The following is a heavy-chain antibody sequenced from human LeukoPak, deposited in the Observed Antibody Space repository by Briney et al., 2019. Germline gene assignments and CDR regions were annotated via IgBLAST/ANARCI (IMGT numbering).Heavy chain of an antibody. J-gene: IGHJ3*01. D-gene: IGHD1-26*01. CDR2: VYPGDSDT. CDR3: ARQAPRYSGTYYAFDL. Sequence: GASLKISCKAPGYTFTSYWIGWVRQMPGNGLEWMGIVYPGDSDTRYSPSFQGQVTISADKSISTAYLQWSSLKAADTAMYYCARQAPRYSGTYYAFDLWGQGTMVTVSS. V-gene: IGHV5-51*01. CDR1: GYTFTSYW.